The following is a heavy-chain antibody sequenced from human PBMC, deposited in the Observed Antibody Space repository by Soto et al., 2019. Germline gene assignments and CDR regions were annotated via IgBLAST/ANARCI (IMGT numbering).Heavy chain of an antibody. J-gene: IGHJ4*02. CDR2: ISGSGGST. D-gene: IGHD3-10*01. CDR3: AKDWLAVRGEPPTD. Sequence: EVQLLEAGGGLGQPGGSLRLSCAASGFTFSSYAMSWVRQAPGEGLEWVSAISGSGGSTYYADSVKGRFTISRDNSKNTLYLQMNSLRAEDTAVYYCAKDWLAVRGEPPTDWGQGTLVTVSS. V-gene: IGHV3-23*01. CDR1: GFTFSSYA.